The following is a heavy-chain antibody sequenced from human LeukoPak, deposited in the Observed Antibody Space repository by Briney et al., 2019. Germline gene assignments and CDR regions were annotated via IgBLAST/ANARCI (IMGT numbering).Heavy chain of an antibody. D-gene: IGHD4-17*01. CDR1: GFNFNTYT. CDR2: ISSDSSYI. J-gene: IGHJ4*02. CDR3: VRGSYGAYDY. Sequence: GGPLRLSCAASGFNFNTYTMNWVRQAPGKGLEWVSSISSDSSYIYYADAVHGRFTVSRDNAKYLLYLQMNSLRAEDTAVYYCVRGSYGAYDYWGQGSLVTVPS. V-gene: IGHV3-21*01.